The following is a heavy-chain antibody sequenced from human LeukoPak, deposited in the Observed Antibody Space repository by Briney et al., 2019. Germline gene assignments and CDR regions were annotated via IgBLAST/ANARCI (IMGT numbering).Heavy chain of an antibody. CDR3: ARFGLQSVDPYYYYYYYMDV. D-gene: IGHD4-11*01. Sequence: SETLSLTCTVSGASISSHYWSWIRQPPGKGLEWIGYIYYSGGTNYNPSLKSRVTISVDTSKNQFSLKLSSVTAADTAVYYCARFGLQSVDPYYYYYYYMDVWGKGTTVTVSS. V-gene: IGHV4-59*11. J-gene: IGHJ6*03. CDR2: IYYSGGT. CDR1: GASISSHY.